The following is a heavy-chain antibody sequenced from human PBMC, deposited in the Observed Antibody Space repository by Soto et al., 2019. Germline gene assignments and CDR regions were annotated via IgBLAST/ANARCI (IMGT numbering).Heavy chain of an antibody. J-gene: IGHJ4*02. V-gene: IGHV1-46*01. CDR2: INPSGGST. Sequence: EASVKVSCKASGYTFTSYYMHWVRQAPGQGLEWMGIINPSGGSTSYAQKFQGRVTMTRDTSTSTVYMELSSLRSGDTAVYYCARGYCSSTSCYPFDYWGQGTLVTVSS. CDR1: GYTFTSYY. D-gene: IGHD2-2*01. CDR3: ARGYCSSTSCYPFDY.